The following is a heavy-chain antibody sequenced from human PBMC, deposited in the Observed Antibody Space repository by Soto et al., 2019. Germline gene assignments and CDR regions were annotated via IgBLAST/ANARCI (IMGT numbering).Heavy chain of an antibody. CDR2: FHDGTI. CDR1: GFTFSSYA. J-gene: IGHJ5*02. Sequence: GGALRLSCAAAGFTFSSYAMSWVRQAPGKGLEWVSVFHDGTIYYADSVKGRFTVSRDNSKNTMYLQMNSLRVEDTAVYYCARDLPDDSLPWGQGTLVTVSS. CDR3: ARDLPDDSLP. D-gene: IGHD3-22*01. V-gene: IGHV3-66*01.